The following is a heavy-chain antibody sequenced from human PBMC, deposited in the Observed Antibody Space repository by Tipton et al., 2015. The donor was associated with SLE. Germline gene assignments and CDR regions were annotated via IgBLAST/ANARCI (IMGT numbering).Heavy chain of an antibody. CDR2: IYYSGST. V-gene: IGHV4-59*01. D-gene: IGHD3-10*01. CDR1: GGSISTYY. CDR3: ARLTMVRGVIPPYFDY. Sequence: TLSLTCTVSGGSISTYYWSWIRQPPGKGLEWIGYIYYSGSTNYNPSLKSRVTISVDTSKNQFSLKLSSVTAADTAVYYCARLTMVRGVIPPYFDYWGQGTLVTVPS. J-gene: IGHJ4*02.